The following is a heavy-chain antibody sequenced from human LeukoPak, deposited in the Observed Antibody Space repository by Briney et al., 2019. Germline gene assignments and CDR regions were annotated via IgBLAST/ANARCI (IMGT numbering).Heavy chain of an antibody. J-gene: IGHJ3*02. CDR2: IYGGGST. V-gene: IGHV3-53*01. CDR1: GFSVCDNY. D-gene: IGHD3-10*01. CDR3: ARGGGYGSGNHYRGGAFDI. Sequence: GGSLRLSSATSGFSVCDNYMTWVRQAPGKGLEWVSVIYGGGSTYYTDSVQGRFTISSHNSKNMVYLQMYSLRVEDTAVYYCARGGGYGSGNHYRGGAFDIWGQGTMVTVSS.